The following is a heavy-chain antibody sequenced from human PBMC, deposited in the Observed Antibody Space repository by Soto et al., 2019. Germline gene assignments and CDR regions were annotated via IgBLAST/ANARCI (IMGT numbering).Heavy chain of an antibody. V-gene: IGHV3-49*04. CDR1: GFTFGAYA. J-gene: IGHJ4*02. CDR3: TRGQSGRYKTSPHYFDY. CDR2: TRGKAYGGTT. D-gene: IGHD1-26*01. Sequence: DVQLVESGGGLVQPGRSLRLSCIASGFTFGAYAMSWVRQAPGKGLEWVGFTRGKAYGGTTEYAASVQGRFTISRDDSKSIAYLQMNSLKTEDTAVYFCTRGQSGRYKTSPHYFDYWGPGTQVTVSS.